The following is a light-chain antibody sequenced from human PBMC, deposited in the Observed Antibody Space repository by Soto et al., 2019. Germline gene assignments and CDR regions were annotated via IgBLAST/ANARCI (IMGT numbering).Light chain of an antibody. CDR3: QQSYSTPLT. Sequence: DIQMTQSPSSLSASVGDRVTITCRASQGISSYLNWYQQKPGKAPKLLIYASSSLQRGVPSSFSGSVSGTDFTLTISNLQPEDFATYYCQQSYSTPLTFGGGTKVEIK. CDR1: QGISSY. J-gene: IGKJ4*01. V-gene: IGKV1-39*01. CDR2: ASS.